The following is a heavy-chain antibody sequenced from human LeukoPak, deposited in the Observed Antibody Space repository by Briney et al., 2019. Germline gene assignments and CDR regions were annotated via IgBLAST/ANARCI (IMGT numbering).Heavy chain of an antibody. CDR1: GFTFSSYA. Sequence: GGSLRLSCAASGFTFSSYAMSWVRQAPGKGREWVSRIYSDGSSTIYGDSEKGRFTISRDNAKNTLYLQMNSLRAEDTAVYYCASDIVATLFDSSGPDTDYWGQGTLVTVSS. CDR2: IYSDGSST. D-gene: IGHD3-22*01. V-gene: IGHV3-74*01. CDR3: ASDIVATLFDSSGPDTDY. J-gene: IGHJ4*02.